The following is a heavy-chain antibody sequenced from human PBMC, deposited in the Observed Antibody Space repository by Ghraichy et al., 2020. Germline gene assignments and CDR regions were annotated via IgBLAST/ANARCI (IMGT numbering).Heavy chain of an antibody. Sequence: GGSLRLSCAASGFTCSSYWMQWVRRAPGKGLVWVSRINSDGSSTSYADSVKGRFTISRDNAKNTLYLQMNSLRAEDTAVFYCASIVGATSSRSSGLDYWGQGTLVTVSS. V-gene: IGHV3-74*01. CDR3: ASIVGATSSRSSGLDY. CDR1: GFTCSSYW. J-gene: IGHJ4*02. CDR2: INSDGSST. D-gene: IGHD1-26*01.